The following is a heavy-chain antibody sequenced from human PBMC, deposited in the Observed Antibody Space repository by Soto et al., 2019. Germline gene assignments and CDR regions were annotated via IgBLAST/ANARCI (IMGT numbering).Heavy chain of an antibody. Sequence: QVQLVQSGAEVKKPGASVKVSCKASGYTFTGYYIHWVRQAPGQGLEWMGWINPNNGDTNYARKLKGRVTMTRDTSTSTAYMEMSRLTFDDTAVYYCARHSGYDSVFYYWGQGTLVTVSS. J-gene: IGHJ4*02. CDR1: GYTFTGYY. V-gene: IGHV1-2*02. D-gene: IGHD5-12*01. CDR2: INPNNGDT. CDR3: ARHSGYDSVFYY.